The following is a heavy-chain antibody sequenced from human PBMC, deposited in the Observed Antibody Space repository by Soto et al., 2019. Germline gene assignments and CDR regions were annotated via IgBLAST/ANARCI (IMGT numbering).Heavy chain of an antibody. Sequence: SVKVSCKASGFTFTSSAVQWVRQARGQRLEWIGWIVVGSGNTNYAQKFQERVTITRDVSTSTAYMELSSLRSEDTAVYYCAAIERITMIVGYWGQGTLVTVSS. CDR2: IVVGSGNT. V-gene: IGHV1-58*01. J-gene: IGHJ4*02. CDR3: AAIERITMIVGY. CDR1: GFTFTSSA. D-gene: IGHD3-22*01.